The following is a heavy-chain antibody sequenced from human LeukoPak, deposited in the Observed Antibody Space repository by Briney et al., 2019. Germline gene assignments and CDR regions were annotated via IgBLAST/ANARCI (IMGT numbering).Heavy chain of an antibody. CDR1: GGTFSSYA. J-gene: IGHJ1*01. CDR2: IIPIFGTA. V-gene: IGHV1-69*13. D-gene: IGHD5-18*01. Sequence: ASVKVSCKASGGTFSSYAISWVRQAPVEALEWMGGIIPIFGTANYAQKFQDRVTITADESTSTAYMELGSLRSEDTAVYYCAGPRNSMQIHSPHDFQHWGQGTLVTVSA. CDR3: AGPRNSMQIHSPHDFQH.